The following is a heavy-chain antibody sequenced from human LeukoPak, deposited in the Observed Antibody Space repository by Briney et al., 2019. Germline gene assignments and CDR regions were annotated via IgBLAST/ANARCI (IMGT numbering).Heavy chain of an antibody. CDR3: ARDMTGTTSGDNDY. J-gene: IGHJ4*02. V-gene: IGHV1-18*01. CDR2: ISAYNGNT. Sequence: ASVKVSCKASGYTFTGYGISWVRQAPGQGLEWMGWISAYNGNTNYAQKLQGRVTMTTDTSTSTAYMELRSLRSDDTAVYYCARDMTGTTSGDNDYWGQGTLVTVSS. D-gene: IGHD1-20*01. CDR1: GYTFTGYG.